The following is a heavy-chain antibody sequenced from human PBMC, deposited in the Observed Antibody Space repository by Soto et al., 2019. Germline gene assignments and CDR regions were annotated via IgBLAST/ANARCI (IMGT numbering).Heavy chain of an antibody. V-gene: IGHV3-15*01. CDR3: TANVGQSSVWFGS. D-gene: IGHD3-22*01. J-gene: IGHJ5*02. CDR2: VKSKTDSETT. CDR1: GLTFSNAW. Sequence: EVQLVESGGGLVKPGGSLRLACAASGLTFSNAWMSGVRQAPGKGLEWVGRVKSKTDSETTNYAAPVKGRFPISRDDSENTLYLQMNSLKTEDTAVYYCTANVGQSSVWFGSWGQGTLVTVSS.